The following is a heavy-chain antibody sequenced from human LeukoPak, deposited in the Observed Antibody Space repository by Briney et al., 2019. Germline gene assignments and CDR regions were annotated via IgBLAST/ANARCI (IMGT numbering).Heavy chain of an antibody. CDR3: ARSAAPGFAFEY. CDR2: INPGGGST. J-gene: IGHJ4*02. V-gene: IGHV1-46*01. D-gene: IGHD6-13*01. Sequence: ASVKVSCKASGYTFTSYYMHWVRQAPGQGLEWMGIINPGGGSTSYAQRFQGRVTMTRDTSTSTVYMDLSSLRSEDTAVYYCARSAAPGFAFEYWGQGTLVTVSS. CDR1: GYTFTSYY.